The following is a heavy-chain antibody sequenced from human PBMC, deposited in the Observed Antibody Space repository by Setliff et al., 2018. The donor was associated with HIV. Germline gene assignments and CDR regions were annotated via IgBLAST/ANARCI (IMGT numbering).Heavy chain of an antibody. J-gene: IGHJ6*02. CDR2: IHTSGST. V-gene: IGHV4-61*09. Sequence: LSLTCTVSGGSISSGTYYWSWIRQPAGKGLEWIGHIHTSGSTDYNPTFKSRVTISEDTSKNQVSLKVSSVTAADTAVYYCARERWNYDYYYYGMDVWGQGTTVTVS. D-gene: IGHD1-7*01. CDR1: GGSISSGTYY. CDR3: ARERWNYDYYYYGMDV.